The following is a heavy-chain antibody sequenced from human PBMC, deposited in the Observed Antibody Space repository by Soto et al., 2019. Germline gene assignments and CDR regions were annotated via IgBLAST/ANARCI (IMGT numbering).Heavy chain of an antibody. J-gene: IGHJ4*02. D-gene: IGHD4-4*01. CDR2: INSDGSST. V-gene: IGHV3-74*01. Sequence: LRLSCAASGFTFSRYWMHWVRQAPGKGLVWVSRINSDGSSTSYADSVKGRFTISRDNSKNTLYLQMNSLRAEDTAVYYCAKSGYSNYRFDYWGQGTLVTVSS. CDR3: AKSGYSNYRFDY. CDR1: GFTFSRYW.